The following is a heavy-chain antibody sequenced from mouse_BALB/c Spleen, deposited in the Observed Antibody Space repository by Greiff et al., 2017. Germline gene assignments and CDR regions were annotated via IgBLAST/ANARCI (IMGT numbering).Heavy chain of an antibody. CDR2: INPGSGGT. V-gene: IGHV1-54*01. CDR3: ARLTTVVGFDY. D-gene: IGHD1-1*01. J-gene: IGHJ2*01. Sequence: VQLQQSGAELVRPGTSVKVSCKASGYAFTNYLIEWVKQRPGQGLEWIGVINPGSGGTNYNEKFKGKATLTADKSSSTAYMQLSSLTSDDSAVYFCARLTTVVGFDYWGQGTTLTVSS. CDR1: GYAFTNYL.